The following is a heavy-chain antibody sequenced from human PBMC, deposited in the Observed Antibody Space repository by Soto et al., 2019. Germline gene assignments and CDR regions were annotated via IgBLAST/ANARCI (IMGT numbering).Heavy chain of an antibody. Sequence: GASVKVSCKASGGTFSSYTISWVRQAPGQGLEWMGRIIPILGIANYAQKFQGRVTITADKSTSTAYMGLSSLRSEDTAVYYCASCGHTDKVVVPAAGLYYMDVWGKGNTVT. CDR2: IIPILGIA. D-gene: IGHD2-2*01. J-gene: IGHJ6*03. CDR3: ASCGHTDKVVVPAAGLYYMDV. V-gene: IGHV1-69*02. CDR1: GGTFSSYT.